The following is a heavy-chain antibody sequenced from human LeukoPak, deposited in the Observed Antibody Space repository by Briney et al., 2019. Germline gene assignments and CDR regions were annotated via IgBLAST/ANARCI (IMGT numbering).Heavy chain of an antibody. Sequence: PSETLSLTCAVYGGSFSGYYWSWIRQPPGKGLEWIGEINHSGSTNYNPSLKSRVTISVDTSKDQFSLKLTSVTAADTAVYYCARGSRNFGVVIMPFDYWGQGTLVTVSS. CDR2: INHSGST. J-gene: IGHJ4*02. CDR3: ARGSRNFGVVIMPFDY. D-gene: IGHD3-3*01. CDR1: GGSFSGYY. V-gene: IGHV4-34*01.